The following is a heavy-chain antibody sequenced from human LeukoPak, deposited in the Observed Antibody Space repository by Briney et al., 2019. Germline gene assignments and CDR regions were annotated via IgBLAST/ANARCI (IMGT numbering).Heavy chain of an antibody. CDR1: GFTVRSYW. V-gene: IGHV3-74*01. D-gene: IGHD1-26*01. J-gene: IGHJ4*02. Sequence: GGSLGLSCAASGFTVRSYWWHWVRQAPGKGLVWVSHINSDGSNTGYADSVKGRFTISRDTAKNTLYLQMDSLRAEDTAVYYCVRQDIGSYLGGYWGQGTLVTVSS. CDR3: VRQDIGSYLGGY. CDR2: INSDGSNT.